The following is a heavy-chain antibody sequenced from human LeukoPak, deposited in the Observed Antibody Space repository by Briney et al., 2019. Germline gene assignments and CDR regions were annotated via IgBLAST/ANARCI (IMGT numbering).Heavy chain of an antibody. CDR3: ARTTEGGYTYDYFYYYYMDV. CDR2: IYYSGST. J-gene: IGHJ6*03. D-gene: IGHD5-18*01. Sequence: PSETLSLICTVSGGSISSYYWSWIRQPPGKGLEWIGYIYYSGSTNYNPSLKSRVTISVDMSKNQFSLKLSSVTAADTAVYYCARTTEGGYTYDYFYYYYMDVWGKGTTVTISS. V-gene: IGHV4-59*01. CDR1: GGSISSYY.